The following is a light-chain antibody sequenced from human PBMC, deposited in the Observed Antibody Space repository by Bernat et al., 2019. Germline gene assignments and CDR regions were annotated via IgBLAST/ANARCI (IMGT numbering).Light chain of an antibody. J-gene: IGLJ2*01. CDR1: ALPKQY. CDR2: KDS. CDR3: QSADSSGTYKV. Sequence: SYELTQPPSVSVSPGQTARITCSGDALPKQYAYWYQQKPGQAPVLVIYKDSERPSGIPELFSCSSSGTTVTLTISGVQAEDEADYYCQSADSSGTYKVFGGGTKLTVL. V-gene: IGLV3-25*03.